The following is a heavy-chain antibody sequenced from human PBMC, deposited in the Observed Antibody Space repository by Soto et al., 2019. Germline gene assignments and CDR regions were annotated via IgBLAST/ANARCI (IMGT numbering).Heavy chain of an antibody. CDR3: ARDSYAPHV. V-gene: IGHV3-74*03. CDR2: INIDGSGT. D-gene: IGHD4-17*01. CDR1: GFTFSNYW. Sequence: EEKLLESGGGSVQPGGSLRLSCAASGFTFSNYWMHWVRQAPGKGLVWVSRINIDGSGTTYADSVKGRFTISRDNAKNTVLLEMKNLRAEDTAVYYCARDSYAPHVWGQGTTVTVSS. J-gene: IGHJ6*02.